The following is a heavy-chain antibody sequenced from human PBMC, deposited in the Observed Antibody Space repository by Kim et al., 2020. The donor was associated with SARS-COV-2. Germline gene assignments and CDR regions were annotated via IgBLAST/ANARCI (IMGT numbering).Heavy chain of an antibody. D-gene: IGHD3-22*01. J-gene: IGHJ4*02. Sequence: SETRSLTCTVSGGSISSSSYYWGWIRQPPGKGLEWIGTIYYSGSTYYNPSLKSRVTISVDTSKNQFSLKLSSVTAADTAVYYCARLNYYDSSGYYEFDYWGQGTLVTVSS. CDR2: IYYSGST. CDR3: ARLNYYDSSGYYEFDY. V-gene: IGHV4-39*01. CDR1: GGSISSSSYY.